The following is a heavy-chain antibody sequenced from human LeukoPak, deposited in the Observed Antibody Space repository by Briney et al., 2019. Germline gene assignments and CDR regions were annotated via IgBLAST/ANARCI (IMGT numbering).Heavy chain of an antibody. V-gene: IGHV4-34*01. J-gene: IGHJ3*01. CDR2: INHSGST. D-gene: IGHD3-22*01. Sequence: SETLSLTCAVYGGSFSGYYWSWIRQPPGKGLEWIGEINHSGSTNYNPSLKSRVTISVDTSKNHFSLKLSSVTAADTAVFYCARGVPSYAYDGSGYYHSSAGYKPWGQGTLVTVSS. CDR1: GGSFSGYY. CDR3: ARGVPSYAYDGSGYYHSSAGYKP.